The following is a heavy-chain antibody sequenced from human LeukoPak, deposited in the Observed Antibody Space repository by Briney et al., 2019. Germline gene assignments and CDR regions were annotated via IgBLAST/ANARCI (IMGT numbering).Heavy chain of an antibody. CDR2: IYPGDSDA. J-gene: IGHJ3*01. CDR3: ARADIVVAGGTAHYGGGADV. CDR1: GYKFTKYW. Sequence: GESLKISCKASGYKFTKYWIGWVRQMPGKGLEWVGIIYPGDSDAQYGPAFEGPVTISVDKSTATAYLQWRSLKASDTAVYYCARADIVVAGGTAHYGGGADVWGQGTMVTVSS. D-gene: IGHD2-21*01. V-gene: IGHV5-51*01.